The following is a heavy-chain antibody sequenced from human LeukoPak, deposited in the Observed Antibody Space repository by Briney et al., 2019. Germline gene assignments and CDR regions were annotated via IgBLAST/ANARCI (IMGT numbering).Heavy chain of an antibody. Sequence: VKVSCKASGYTFTGYYMHWVRQAPGQGLEWMGWINPNSGGTNYAQKFQGRVTMTRDTSISTAYMELSRLRSDDTAVYYCARVKSVPKSSAFDIWGQGTMVTVSS. V-gene: IGHV1-2*02. J-gene: IGHJ3*02. D-gene: IGHD3-10*01. CDR1: GYTFTGYY. CDR3: ARVKSVPKSSAFDI. CDR2: INPNSGGT.